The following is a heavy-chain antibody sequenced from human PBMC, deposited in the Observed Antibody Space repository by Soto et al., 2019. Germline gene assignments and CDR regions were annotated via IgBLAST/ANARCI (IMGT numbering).Heavy chain of an antibody. Sequence: QGQLVESGGGVVQPGGSLRLSCEASGFTFSGYAIHWVRQAPGKGPEWVAVISSDASKKYYADSVKGRFTISRDNSKNTLYLQMNSLRAEDAAVFYCARTDIVATMGNDVFDIWGQGTMVTVSS. D-gene: IGHD5-12*01. CDR2: ISSDASKK. CDR1: GFTFSGYA. J-gene: IGHJ3*02. V-gene: IGHV3-30*03. CDR3: ARTDIVATMGNDVFDI.